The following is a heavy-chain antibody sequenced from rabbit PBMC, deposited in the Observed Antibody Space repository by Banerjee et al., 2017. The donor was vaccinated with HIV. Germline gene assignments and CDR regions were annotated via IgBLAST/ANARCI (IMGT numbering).Heavy chain of an antibody. D-gene: IGHD6-1*01. J-gene: IGHJ4*01. CDR2: IGTGSSGRT. CDR1: GFSFSNKCV. V-gene: IGHV1S45*01. CDR3: ARYYTYDAAGYTYATGAFNL. Sequence: QEQLEESGGDLVKPEGSLTLTCTASGFSFSNKCVMCWVRQAPGKGLEWIAYIGTGSSGRTSYASWAKGRFTISKSSSTTVTLQMTSLTAADTATYFCARYYTYDAAGYTYATGAFNLWGPGDPRHRL.